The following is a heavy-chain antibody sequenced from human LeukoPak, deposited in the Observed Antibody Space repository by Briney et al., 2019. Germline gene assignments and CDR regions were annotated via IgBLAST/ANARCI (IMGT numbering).Heavy chain of an antibody. D-gene: IGHD3-22*01. CDR3: ARGRGYYDSSGYYLDY. Sequence: SETLSLTCTVSGVSVSSGSYYWSWIRQPPGKGLEWIGYIYYSGSTSYNPSLKSRVTISVDTSKNQFSLKLSSVTAADTAVYYCARGRGYYDSSGYYLDYWGQGTLVTVSS. J-gene: IGHJ4*02. CDR1: GVSVSSGSYY. V-gene: IGHV4-61*01. CDR2: IYYSGST.